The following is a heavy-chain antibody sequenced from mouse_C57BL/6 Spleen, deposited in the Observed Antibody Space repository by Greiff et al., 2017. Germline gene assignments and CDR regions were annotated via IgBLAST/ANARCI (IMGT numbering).Heavy chain of an antibody. CDR3: ARDYYGPWFAY. V-gene: IGHV1-22*01. J-gene: IGHJ3*01. CDR1: GYTFTDYN. D-gene: IGHD1-1*01. CDR2: INPNNGGT. Sequence: VQLQQSGPELVKPGASVKMSCKASGYTFTDYNMHWVKQSHGKSLEWIGYINPNNGGTSYNQKFKGKATLTVNKASSTAYMELRSLTSEESAVYYCARDYYGPWFAYWGQGTLVTVSA.